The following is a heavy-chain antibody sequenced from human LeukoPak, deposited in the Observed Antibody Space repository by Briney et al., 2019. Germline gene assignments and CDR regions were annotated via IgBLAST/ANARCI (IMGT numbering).Heavy chain of an antibody. Sequence: SETLSLTCAVSGGSISSGGYSWSWIRQPPGKGLEWIGYIYYSGSTYYNPSLKSRDTISVDTSKNQFSLKLSSVTAADTAVYYCARGVGSGYDMYYFDYWGQGTLVTVSS. V-gene: IGHV4-30-4*07. CDR3: ARGVGSGYDMYYFDY. J-gene: IGHJ4*02. CDR1: GGSISSGGYS. D-gene: IGHD5-12*01. CDR2: IYYSGST.